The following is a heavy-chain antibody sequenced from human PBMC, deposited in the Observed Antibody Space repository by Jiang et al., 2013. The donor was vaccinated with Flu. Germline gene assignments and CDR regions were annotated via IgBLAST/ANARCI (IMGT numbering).Heavy chain of an antibody. CDR1: GFSFDDFA. D-gene: IGHD4-17*01. V-gene: IGHV3-9*01. CDR2: ISWTSGSM. Sequence: SCAASGFSFDDFAMYWVRQAPGKGLEWVSGISWTSGSMAYADSVKGRFTISRDNAKNSLYLQMSSLRAEDTAIYYCAKAHYDDYNVSPADYWGQGTPVTVSS. CDR3: AKAHYDDYNVSPADY. J-gene: IGHJ4*02.